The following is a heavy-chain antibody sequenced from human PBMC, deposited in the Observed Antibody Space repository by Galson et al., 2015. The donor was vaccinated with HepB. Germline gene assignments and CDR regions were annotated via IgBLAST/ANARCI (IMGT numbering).Heavy chain of an antibody. CDR3: AAHTADGESTFDF. Sequence: SLRLSCAASGFSFSSYAMAWVRQAPGKGLEWVSAISGSDDSTYFADSGKGRFSIFRDNSKNTLYLQLNSLRAEDTAVYYCAAHTADGESTFDFWGQGTTVTVSS. D-gene: IGHD4-17*01. CDR2: ISGSDDST. V-gene: IGHV3-23*01. J-gene: IGHJ6*02. CDR1: GFSFSSYA.